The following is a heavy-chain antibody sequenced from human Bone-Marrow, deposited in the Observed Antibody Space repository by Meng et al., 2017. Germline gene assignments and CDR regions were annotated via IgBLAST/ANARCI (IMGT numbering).Heavy chain of an antibody. CDR3: ARDGGPITIFGVVIDAFDI. V-gene: IGHV4-34*01. CDR1: GGSFSGYY. J-gene: IGHJ3*02. Sequence: GSLRLSCAVYGGSFSGYYWSWIRQPPGKGLEWIGEINHSGSTNYNPSLKSRVTISVDTSKNQFSLKLSSVTAADTAVYYCARDGGPITIFGVVIDAFDIWGQGTTVTVSS. D-gene: IGHD3-3*01. CDR2: INHSGST.